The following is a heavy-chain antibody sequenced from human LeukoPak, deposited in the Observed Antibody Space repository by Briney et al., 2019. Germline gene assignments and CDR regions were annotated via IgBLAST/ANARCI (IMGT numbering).Heavy chain of an antibody. D-gene: IGHD1-14*01. V-gene: IGHV4-61*02. J-gene: IGHJ4*02. CDR1: GGSISSGSYY. CDR2: IYTSGST. Sequence: PSEPLSLTCTVSGGSISSGSYYWSWIRQPAGKGLEWIGRIYTSGSTNYNPSLKSRVTISGATSKNHFSLKLSSVTAADPAVYYCAITLYYFDYWGQGTLVTVSS. CDR3: AITLYYFDY.